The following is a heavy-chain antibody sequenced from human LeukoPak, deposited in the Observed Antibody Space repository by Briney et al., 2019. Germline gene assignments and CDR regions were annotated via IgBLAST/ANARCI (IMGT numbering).Heavy chain of an antibody. CDR3: ARGYSYGYAVDY. Sequence: SVTVSCKASGYTFTGYFIHWVRQAPGQGLEWMGGIIPIFGTANYAQKFQGRVTITADKSTSTAYMELSSLRSEDTAVYYCARGYSYGYAVDYWGQGTLVTVSS. J-gene: IGHJ4*02. CDR2: IIPIFGTA. CDR1: GYTFTGYF. D-gene: IGHD5-18*01. V-gene: IGHV1-69*06.